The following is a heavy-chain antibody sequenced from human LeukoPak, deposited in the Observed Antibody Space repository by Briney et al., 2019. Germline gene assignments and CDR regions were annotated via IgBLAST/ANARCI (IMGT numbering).Heavy chain of an antibody. V-gene: IGHV1-69*13. CDR2: IIPVFGTT. Sequence: SVKVSCKASGGTFSSYAISWVRQAPGQGLEWMGGIIPVFGTTNYAQKFQGRVTITADESTSTAYMELSSLRSEDTAVYYCARWARGVVVSNFDLWGRGTLVTVSS. CDR1: GGTFSSYA. CDR3: ARWARGVVVSNFDL. D-gene: IGHD2-21*01. J-gene: IGHJ2*01.